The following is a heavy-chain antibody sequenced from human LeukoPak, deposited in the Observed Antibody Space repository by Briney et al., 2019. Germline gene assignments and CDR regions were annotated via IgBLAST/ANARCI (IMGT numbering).Heavy chain of an antibody. CDR3: ARDPGAAAHKNWFDP. CDR1: GFSFSSYW. Sequence: GGSLRLSCAASGFSFSSYWMTWVRQAPGKGLEWVANIKEDRSEQYYVESVKGRFTISRDNAKNSLYLQMNNLRVEDTAVYYCARDPGAAAHKNWFDPWGQGTPVTVSS. J-gene: IGHJ5*02. V-gene: IGHV3-7*01. D-gene: IGHD6-13*01. CDR2: IKEDRSEQ.